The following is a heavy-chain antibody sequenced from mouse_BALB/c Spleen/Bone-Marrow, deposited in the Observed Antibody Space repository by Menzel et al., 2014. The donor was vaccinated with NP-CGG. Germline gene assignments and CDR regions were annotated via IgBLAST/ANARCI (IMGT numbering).Heavy chain of an antibody. CDR2: IVPANGNT. CDR1: GFNIKDTY. CDR3: VRYLYGNYFDY. Sequence: VQLQQPGAELVKPGASVKLSCTASGFNIKDTYMHWVKRRPEQGLEWIGRIVPANGNTKYDPKFQGKATITADTSSNTASLQLTRLTSEDTAVYYCVRYLYGNYFDYWGQGTTLTDSS. D-gene: IGHD2-10*02. V-gene: IGHV14-3*02. J-gene: IGHJ2*01.